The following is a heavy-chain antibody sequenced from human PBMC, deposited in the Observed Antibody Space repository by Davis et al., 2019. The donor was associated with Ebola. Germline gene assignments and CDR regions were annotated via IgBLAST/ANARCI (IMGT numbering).Heavy chain of an antibody. V-gene: IGHV4-34*01. Sequence: MPSETLSLTCAVYGGSFSGYYWSWIRQPPGKGLEWIGEINHSGSTNYNPSLKSRVTISVDTSKNQFSLKLSSVTAADTAVYYCARARERLISPFYYYYYGMDVWGKGTTVTVSS. J-gene: IGHJ6*04. CDR3: ARARERLISPFYYYYYGMDV. CDR1: GGSFSGYY. D-gene: IGHD3-3*01. CDR2: INHSGST.